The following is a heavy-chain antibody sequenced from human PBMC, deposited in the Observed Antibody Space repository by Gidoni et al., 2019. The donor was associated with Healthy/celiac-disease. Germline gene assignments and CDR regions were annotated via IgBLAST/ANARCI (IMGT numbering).Heavy chain of an antibody. V-gene: IGHV1-18*01. Sequence: QVQLVQSGAEGKKRGASVKVSCKASGHTLTSSGTSWVRQAPGQGLEWMGWISAYNGNTNYAQKLQGRVTMTTDTSTSTAYMELRSLRSDDTAVYYWARERRIVGYSSSWYVRYGMDVWGQGTTVTVSS. CDR1: GHTLTSSG. J-gene: IGHJ6*02. CDR2: ISAYNGNT. CDR3: ARERRIVGYSSSWYVRYGMDV. D-gene: IGHD6-13*01.